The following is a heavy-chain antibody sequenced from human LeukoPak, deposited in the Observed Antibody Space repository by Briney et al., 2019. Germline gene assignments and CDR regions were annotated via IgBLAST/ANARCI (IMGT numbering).Heavy chain of an antibody. CDR3: ARAPVLAPH. J-gene: IGHJ4*02. CDR1: GFTFSNYA. CDR2: IYHDGRA. Sequence: GGSLRLSCATSGFTFSNYAMNWVRQAPEKGLEWVSVIYHDGRAYYADSVKGRFTISRDNSKNTLYLQMNSLRAEDTAVYYCARAPVLAPHWGQGALVTVSS. V-gene: IGHV3-23*03.